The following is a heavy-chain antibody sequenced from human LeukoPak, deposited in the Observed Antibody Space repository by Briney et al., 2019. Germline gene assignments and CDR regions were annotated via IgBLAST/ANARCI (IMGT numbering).Heavy chain of an antibody. CDR3: ARSTRYSGSFWDY. CDR2: INLNSGGT. J-gene: IGHJ4*02. Sequence: ASVKVSCKASGYTFTGYYMHWVRQAPGQGLEWMGWINLNSGGTNYAQKFQGRVTMTRDTSISTAYMELSRLRSDDTAVYYCARSTRYSGSFWDYWGQGTLVTVSS. D-gene: IGHD1-26*01. V-gene: IGHV1-2*02. CDR1: GYTFTGYY.